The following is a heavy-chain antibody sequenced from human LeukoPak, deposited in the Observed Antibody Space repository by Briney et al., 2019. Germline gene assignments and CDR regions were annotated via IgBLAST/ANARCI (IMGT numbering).Heavy chain of an antibody. Sequence: SETLSLTCTVSGGSISSGSYYWSWIRQPAGKGLEWIGRIYTSGSTNYNPFLKSRVTISVDRSKNQFSLKLSSVTAADTAVYYCARDSPSGYGAAYWGQGTLVTISS. D-gene: IGHD5-12*01. J-gene: IGHJ4*02. CDR3: ARDSPSGYGAAY. CDR2: IYTSGST. V-gene: IGHV4-61*02. CDR1: GGSISSGSYY.